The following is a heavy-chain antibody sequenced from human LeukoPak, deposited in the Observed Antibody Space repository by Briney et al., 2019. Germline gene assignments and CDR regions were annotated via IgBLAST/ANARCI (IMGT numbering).Heavy chain of an antibody. J-gene: IGHJ4*02. D-gene: IGHD6-13*01. V-gene: IGHV3-30*03. Sequence: GRSLRLSCAASGFTFSSYGMHWVRQAPGKGLEWVAVISYDGSNKYYADSVKGRFTISRDNAKNSLYLQMNSLRAEGTAVYYCARGLRRYSSPHWFDYWGQGTLVTVSS. CDR1: GFTFSSYG. CDR3: ARGLRRYSSPHWFDY. CDR2: ISYDGSNK.